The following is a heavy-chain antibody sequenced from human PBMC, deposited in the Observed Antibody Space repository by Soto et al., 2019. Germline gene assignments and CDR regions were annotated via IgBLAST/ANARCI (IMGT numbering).Heavy chain of an antibody. Sequence: AASVKVSCKASGYTFTSYAMHWVRQAPGQRLEWMGWINAGNGNTKYSQKFQGRVTITRDTSASTAYMELSSLRSEDTAVYYCARADTAMAYYYYYVDVWGKGTTVTVSS. CDR3: ARADTAMAYYYYYVDV. CDR2: INAGNGNT. J-gene: IGHJ6*03. CDR1: GYTFTSYA. V-gene: IGHV1-3*01. D-gene: IGHD5-18*01.